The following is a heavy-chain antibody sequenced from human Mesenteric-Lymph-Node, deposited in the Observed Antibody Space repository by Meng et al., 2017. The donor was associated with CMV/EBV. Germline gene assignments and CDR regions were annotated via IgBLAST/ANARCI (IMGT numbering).Heavy chain of an antibody. CDR3: ARGLGDSSGYYPLFDY. CDR1: GSISSGGYS. J-gene: IGHJ4*02. CDR2: IYHSGST. D-gene: IGHD3-22*01. V-gene: IGHV4-30-2*01. Sequence: GSISSGGYSWSWIRQPPGKGLEWIGYIYHSGSTYYNPSLKSRVTISVDRSKNQFPLKLSSVTAADTAVYYCARGLGDSSGYYPLFDYWGQGTLVTVSS.